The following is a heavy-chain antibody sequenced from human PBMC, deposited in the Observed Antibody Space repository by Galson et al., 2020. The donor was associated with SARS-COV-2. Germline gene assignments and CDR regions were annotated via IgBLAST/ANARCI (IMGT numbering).Heavy chain of an antibody. V-gene: IGHV1-2*02. Sequence: ASVKVSCKASGYTFTGYYMHWVRQAPGQGLEWMGWINPNSGSTRYAQRFEGRVTMTRDTSISTAYMELSRLKADDTAAYYCARGDTIFGIVHQFDYWGQGTLVTVSS. J-gene: IGHJ4*02. CDR1: GYTFTGYY. CDR3: ARGDTIFGIVHQFDY. CDR2: INPNSGST. D-gene: IGHD3-3*01.